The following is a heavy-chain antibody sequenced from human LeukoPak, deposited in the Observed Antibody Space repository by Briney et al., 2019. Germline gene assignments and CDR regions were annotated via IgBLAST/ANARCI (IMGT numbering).Heavy chain of an antibody. CDR1: GFTFSSYG. J-gene: IGHJ4*02. D-gene: IGHD5-18*01. CDR3: ARERDTSYLEIDY. CDR2: ISYDGSNK. Sequence: PGGSLRLSCAASGFTFSSYGMHWVRQAPGKGLEWVAIISYDGSNKYYADSVKGRFTISRDNSKNTLYLQMNSLRAEDTAVYYCARERDTSYLEIDYWGQGTLVTVSS. V-gene: IGHV3-30*03.